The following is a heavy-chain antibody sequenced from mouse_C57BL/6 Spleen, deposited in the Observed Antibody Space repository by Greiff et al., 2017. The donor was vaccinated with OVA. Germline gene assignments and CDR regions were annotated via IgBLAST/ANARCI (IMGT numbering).Heavy chain of an antibody. CDR1: GFTFSSYA. J-gene: IGHJ4*01. Sequence: EVQGVESGEGLVKPGGSLKLSCAASGFTFSSYAMSWVRQTPEKRLEWVAYISSGGDYIYYADTVKGRFTISRDNARNTLYLQMSSLKSEDTAMYYCTRDGYYEGNAMDYWGQGTSVTVSS. D-gene: IGHD2-3*01. V-gene: IGHV5-9-1*02. CDR3: TRDGYYEGNAMDY. CDR2: ISSGGDYI.